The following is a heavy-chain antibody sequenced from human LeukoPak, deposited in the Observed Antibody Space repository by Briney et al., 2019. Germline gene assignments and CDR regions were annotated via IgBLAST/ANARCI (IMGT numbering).Heavy chain of an antibody. Sequence: GGSLRLSCAASRFTFSSYSMSWVRQAPGKGLEWVSYISTTSSTIYYADSVKGRFTISRDNAKNSLYLQMNGLRAEDTAVYYCAREGYYYGSGSPYCFDRWGQGTLVTVSS. CDR2: ISTTSSTI. CDR1: RFTFSSYS. J-gene: IGHJ4*02. V-gene: IGHV3-48*01. D-gene: IGHD3-10*01. CDR3: AREGYYYGSGSPYCFDR.